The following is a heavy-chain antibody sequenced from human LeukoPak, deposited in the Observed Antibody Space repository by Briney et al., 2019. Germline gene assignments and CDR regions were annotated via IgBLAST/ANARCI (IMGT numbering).Heavy chain of an antibody. CDR2: ISGDGTAR. D-gene: IGHD3-10*01. Sequence: XVSRISGDGTARNYADSVKGRFTISRDDAKNTVDLQMNSLRGEDTAVYYCVRGRGSYGWFDPWGQGTLVTVSS. V-gene: IGHV3-74*01. CDR3: VRGRGSYGWFDP. J-gene: IGHJ5*02.